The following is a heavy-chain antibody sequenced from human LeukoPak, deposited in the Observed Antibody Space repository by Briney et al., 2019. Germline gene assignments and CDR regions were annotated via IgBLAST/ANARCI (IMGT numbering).Heavy chain of an antibody. D-gene: IGHD2-15*01. J-gene: IGHJ3*02. V-gene: IGHV3-21*01. CDR1: GFTFSSYS. CDR3: AREGYCSGGSCRRDAFDI. Sequence: GGSLRLSCATSGFTFSSYSMNWVRQAPGKGLEWVSSISSSSSYIYYADSVKGRFTISRDNAKNSLYLQMNSLRAEDTAVYYCAREGYCSGGSCRRDAFDIWGQGTMVTVSS. CDR2: ISSSSSYI.